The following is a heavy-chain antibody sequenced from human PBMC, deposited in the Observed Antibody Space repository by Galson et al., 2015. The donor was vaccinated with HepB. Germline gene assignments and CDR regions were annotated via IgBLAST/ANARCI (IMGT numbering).Heavy chain of an antibody. CDR2: ISGSGGCT. D-gene: IGHD6-13*01. CDR3: AKASAGSSPHLDY. Sequence: SLRLPCAASGSTFSSYAMRWVRQASGKGLEWVSAISGSGGCTYYADSVKGRFTISRDNYKNTLYLQMNSLIAEDTAVYYCAKASAGSSPHLDYWGQGTMVTVSS. J-gene: IGHJ4*02. V-gene: IGHV3-23*01. CDR1: GSTFSSYA.